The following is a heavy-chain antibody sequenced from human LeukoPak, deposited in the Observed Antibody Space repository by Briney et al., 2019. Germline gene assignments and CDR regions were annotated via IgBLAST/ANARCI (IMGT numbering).Heavy chain of an antibody. V-gene: IGHV4-39*07. CDR2: VYYTGST. CDR3: AREGQPLTYYYYMDV. CDR1: GVSISSTSYY. J-gene: IGHJ6*03. Sequence: SETLSLTCSVSGVSISSTSYYWGWIRQPPGKGLEWIASVYYTGSTNYNPSLKSRDTMSVDTSKNQFSLKLSSVTAADTAVYYCAREGQPLTYYYYMDVWGKGTTVTVSS. D-gene: IGHD6-13*01.